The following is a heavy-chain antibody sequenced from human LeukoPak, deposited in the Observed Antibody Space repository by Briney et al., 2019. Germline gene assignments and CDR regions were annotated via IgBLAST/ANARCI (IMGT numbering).Heavy chain of an antibody. V-gene: IGHV3-30*18. Sequence: GRSLRLSCAASGFTFSGYGMHWVRQAPGKGLEWVAGISYDGTNKYYTDSVKGRFTISRDNSKNTMYLQMNSLRGEDTAVYYCAKDVGRVGASPFDYWGQGTLVTISP. CDR1: GFTFSGYG. CDR3: AKDVGRVGASPFDY. D-gene: IGHD1-26*01. CDR2: ISYDGTNK. J-gene: IGHJ4*02.